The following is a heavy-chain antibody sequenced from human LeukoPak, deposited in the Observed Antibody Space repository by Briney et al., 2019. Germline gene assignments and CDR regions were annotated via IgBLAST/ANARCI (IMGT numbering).Heavy chain of an antibody. J-gene: IGHJ4*02. CDR2: TSSDLNVK. Sequence: GGSLRLSCAASGFTFRNYVIHWVRQAPGKGLEWVAVTSSDLNVKLYADSVKGRFTISRDNSRSALYLQMNSLRPEDTAIYYCAREGYYGSGSPPSLYFDYWGQGTLVTVSS. CDR1: GFTFRNYV. CDR3: AREGYYGSGSPPSLYFDY. D-gene: IGHD3-10*01. V-gene: IGHV3-30-3*01.